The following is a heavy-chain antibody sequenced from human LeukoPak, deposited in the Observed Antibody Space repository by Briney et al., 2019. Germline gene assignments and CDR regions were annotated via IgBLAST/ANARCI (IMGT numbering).Heavy chain of an antibody. CDR2: ISWNSGSI. CDR1: GFTFDNYA. CDR3: ATGYSSSWYRVY. J-gene: IGHJ4*02. D-gene: IGHD6-13*01. V-gene: IGHV3-9*01. Sequence: GRSLRLSCAASGFTFDNYAMHWVRQAPGKGLEWVSGISWNSGSIGYADSVKGRFTISRDNSKNTLYLQMNSLRAEDTAVYYCATGYSSSWYRVYWGQGTLVTVSS.